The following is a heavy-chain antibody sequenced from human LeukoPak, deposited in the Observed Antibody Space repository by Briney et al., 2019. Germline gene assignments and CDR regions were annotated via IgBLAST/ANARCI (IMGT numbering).Heavy chain of an antibody. CDR3: ARARNNGGLYYFDY. Sequence: PGGSLRLSCAASGFTFSSYAMSWVRQAPGQGLEWVSAISGSGGSTYYADSVKGRFTISRDNSKNTQYLQMNSLRAEDTAVYYCARARNNGGLYYFDYWGQGTLVTVSS. V-gene: IGHV3-23*01. CDR2: ISGSGGST. CDR1: GFTFSSYA. D-gene: IGHD1/OR15-1a*01. J-gene: IGHJ4*02.